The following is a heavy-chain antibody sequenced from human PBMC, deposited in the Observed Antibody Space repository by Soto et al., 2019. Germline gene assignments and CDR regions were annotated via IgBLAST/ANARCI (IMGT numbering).Heavy chain of an antibody. CDR3: ARPIHREKSYDY. Sequence: SAVKVSCKASGYIFTDHYIHWLRQAPGQSLEWMGWINPYSGGTHFARKFQDRVTMARDTSVSTAYMELRSLKSDDTAVYYCARPIHREKSYDYCSQGSAVTVSS. J-gene: IGHJ4*02. CDR2: INPYSGGT. V-gene: IGHV1-2*02. D-gene: IGHD1-26*01. CDR1: GYIFTDHY.